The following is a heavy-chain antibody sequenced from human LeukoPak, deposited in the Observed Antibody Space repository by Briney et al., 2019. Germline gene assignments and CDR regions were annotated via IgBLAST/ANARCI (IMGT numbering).Heavy chain of an antibody. Sequence: SETLSLTCTVSGGSISSSYRSWIRQPAGKGLEWLGRIYTSGTTSYNPSLKSRVSISVDKSKNQLSLKVSSVTAADTAVYYCARLGYSSSSTGYYYYMDVWGKGTTVTVSS. CDR1: GGSISSSY. V-gene: IGHV4-4*07. CDR3: ARLGYSSSSTGYYYYMDV. J-gene: IGHJ6*03. CDR2: IYTSGTT. D-gene: IGHD6-6*01.